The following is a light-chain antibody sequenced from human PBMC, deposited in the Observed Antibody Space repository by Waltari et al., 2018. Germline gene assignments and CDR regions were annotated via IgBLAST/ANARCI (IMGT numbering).Light chain of an antibody. CDR1: QGICNW. V-gene: IGKV1-12*01. CDR3: QQANSFPFT. CDR2: AAS. Sequence: DIQMTQSPSSVSASVGDRVTITCRASQGICNWLAWYQQKPGKAPKLLIYAASSLQSGVPSRFGGSVSWIDFTLTISSLQPEDFATYDCQQANSFPFTFGPGTKVDIK. J-gene: IGKJ3*01.